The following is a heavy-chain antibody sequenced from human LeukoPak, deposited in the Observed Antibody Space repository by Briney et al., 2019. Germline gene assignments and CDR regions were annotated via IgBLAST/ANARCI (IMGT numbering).Heavy chain of an antibody. D-gene: IGHD3-16*01. CDR2: IYYDGINE. Sequence: PGGSLRLSCAASGFTFRTNAMHWVRQAPGKGLEWVAVIYYDGINEYYADSVKGRFTISRDNSKNTLYLQMNSLRAEDTALYYCAREIGENWYFDLWGRGTLVTVSS. J-gene: IGHJ2*01. CDR3: AREIGENWYFDL. CDR1: GFTFRTNA. V-gene: IGHV3-33*01.